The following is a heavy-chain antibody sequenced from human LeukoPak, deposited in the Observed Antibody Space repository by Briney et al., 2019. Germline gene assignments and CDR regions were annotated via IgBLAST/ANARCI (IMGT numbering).Heavy chain of an antibody. D-gene: IGHD1-26*01. CDR2: FDPEDGET. J-gene: IGHJ3*02. CDR1: GYTLTELS. Sequence: ASVKVSCKVSGYTLTELSMHWVRQAPGKGLEWMGGFDPEDGETIYAQKFQGRVTMTEDTSTDTAYMELSSLRSEDTAVYYCATLTRMEIMGAFDIWGQGTMVTVSP. V-gene: IGHV1-24*01. CDR3: ATLTRMEIMGAFDI.